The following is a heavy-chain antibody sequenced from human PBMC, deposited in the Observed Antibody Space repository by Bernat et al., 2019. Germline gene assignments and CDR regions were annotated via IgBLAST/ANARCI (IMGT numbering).Heavy chain of an antibody. V-gene: IGHV3-23*01. D-gene: IGHD3-10*01. CDR2: IIGSGGNT. J-gene: IGHJ1*01. CDR3: ARAPTYGSGSYGHFQH. CDR1: GFTFSSYA. Sequence: EVQLLESGGRLVQPGGSLRLSCAASGFTFSSYAMSWVRQAPGKGLEWVSAIIGSGGNTYYADSVKGRFTISRDNAKNSLYLQMNSLRDEDTAVYYCARAPTYGSGSYGHFQHWGQGTLVTVSS.